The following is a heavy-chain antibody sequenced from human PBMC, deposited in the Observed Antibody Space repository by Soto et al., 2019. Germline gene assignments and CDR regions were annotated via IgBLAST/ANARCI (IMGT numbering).Heavy chain of an antibody. CDR1: GYSFTSYW. J-gene: IGHJ4*02. Sequence: GESLKISCKGSGYSFTSYWIGWVRQMPGKGLEWMGIIYPGDSDTRYSPSFQGQVTISADKSISTAYLQWSSLKASDTAMCYCARLRQACGGDCQPFDYWGQGTLVTVSS. D-gene: IGHD2-21*02. CDR2: IYPGDSDT. CDR3: ARLRQACGGDCQPFDY. V-gene: IGHV5-51*01.